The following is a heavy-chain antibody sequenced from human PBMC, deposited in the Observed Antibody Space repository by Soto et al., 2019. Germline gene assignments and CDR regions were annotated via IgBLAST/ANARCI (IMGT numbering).Heavy chain of an antibody. CDR2: INHSGST. CDR3: ARGNTMIVVVTEMACSDY. V-gene: IGHV4-34*01. Sequence: PSETLSLTCAVYGGSYSGYYWSWIRQPPGKGLEWIGEINHSGSTNYNPSLKSRVTISVDTSMNQFSLKLSSVTAADTAVYYCARGNTMIVVVTEMACSDYWGQGTLVTVSS. CDR1: GGSYSGYY. D-gene: IGHD3-22*01. J-gene: IGHJ4*02.